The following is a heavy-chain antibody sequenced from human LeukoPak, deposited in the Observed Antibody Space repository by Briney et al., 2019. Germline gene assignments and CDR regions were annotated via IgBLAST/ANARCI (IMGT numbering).Heavy chain of an antibody. V-gene: IGHV1-69*05. D-gene: IGHD5-18*01. CDR2: IIPIFGTA. J-gene: IGHJ4*02. Sequence: GSSVKVSCKAFGGTFSSYAISWVRQAPGQGLEWMGRIIPIFGTANYAQKFQGRVTITTDESTSTAYMELSSLRSEDTAVYYCARGWIQLWETFDYWGQGTLVTVSS. CDR3: ARGWIQLWETFDY. CDR1: GGTFSSYA.